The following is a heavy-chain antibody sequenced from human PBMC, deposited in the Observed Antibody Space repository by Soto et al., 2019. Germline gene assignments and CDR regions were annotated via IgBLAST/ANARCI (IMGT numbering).Heavy chain of an antibody. Sequence: GGSLRLSCAASGFTFSSYDMHWVRQAPGKGLEWVSAIGTAGDTYYPGSVKGRFTISRENAKNSLYLQMNSLRAEDTAVYYCARASDFWSGKPEWYYYYGMDVWGQGTTVTVSS. CDR2: IGTAGDT. D-gene: IGHD3-3*01. J-gene: IGHJ6*02. CDR1: GFTFSSYD. V-gene: IGHV3-13*01. CDR3: ARASDFWSGKPEWYYYYGMDV.